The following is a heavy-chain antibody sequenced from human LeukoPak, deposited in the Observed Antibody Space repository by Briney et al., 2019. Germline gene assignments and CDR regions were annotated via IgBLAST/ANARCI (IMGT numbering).Heavy chain of an antibody. CDR3: ARFRRNYFDY. CDR1: GGSSSGYY. V-gene: IGHV4-34*01. Sequence: SETLSLTCAVYGGSSSGYYWSWIRQPPGKGLEWIGEINHSGSTNYNPSLKSRVTISVDTSKNQFSLKLSSVTAADTAVYYCARFRRNYFDYWGQGTLVTVSS. J-gene: IGHJ4*02. CDR2: INHSGST.